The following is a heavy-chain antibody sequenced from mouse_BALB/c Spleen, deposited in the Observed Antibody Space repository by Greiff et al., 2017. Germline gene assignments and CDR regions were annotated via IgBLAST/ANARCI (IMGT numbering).Heavy chain of an antibody. CDR3: AKKYYAMDY. V-gene: IGHV14-3*02. CDR1: GFNIKDTY. J-gene: IGHJ4*01. CDR2: IDPANGNT. Sequence: VQLKESGAELVKPGASVKLSCTASGFNIKDTYMHWVKQRPEQGLEWIGRIDPANGNTKYDPKFQGKATITADTSSNTAYLQLSSLTSEDTAVYYCAKKYYAMDYWGQGTSVTVSS.